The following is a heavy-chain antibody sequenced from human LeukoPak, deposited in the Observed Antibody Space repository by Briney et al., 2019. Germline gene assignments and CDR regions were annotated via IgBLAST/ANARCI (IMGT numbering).Heavy chain of an antibody. D-gene: IGHD3-22*01. Sequence: ASVKVSCKASGYTFTSYGISWVRQAPGQGLEWMGRISAYNGNTNYAQKLQGRVTMTTDTSTSTAYMELRSLRSDDTAVYYCARDLEWGRSGQGSSGYYGYWGQGTLVTVSS. CDR1: GYTFTSYG. CDR3: ARDLEWGRSGQGSSGYYGY. V-gene: IGHV1-18*01. J-gene: IGHJ4*02. CDR2: ISAYNGNT.